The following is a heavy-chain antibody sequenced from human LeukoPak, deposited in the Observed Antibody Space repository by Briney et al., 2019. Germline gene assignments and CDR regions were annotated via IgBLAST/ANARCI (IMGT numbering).Heavy chain of an antibody. Sequence: ASVKVSRKASGYTFTSYAMHWVRQAPGQRLEWMGWINAGNGNTKYSQKFQGRVTITRDTSASTAYMELSSLRSEDTAVYYCARAPIPGYSSGWYGVPVLGYYYYYGMDVWGQGTTVTVSS. J-gene: IGHJ6*02. CDR2: INAGNGNT. CDR3: ARAPIPGYSSGWYGVPVLGYYYYYGMDV. V-gene: IGHV1-3*01. CDR1: GYTFTSYA. D-gene: IGHD6-19*01.